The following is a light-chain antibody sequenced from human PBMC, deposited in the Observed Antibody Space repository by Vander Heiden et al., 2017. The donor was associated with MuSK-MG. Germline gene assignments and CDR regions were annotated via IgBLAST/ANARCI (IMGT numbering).Light chain of an antibody. J-gene: IGKJ1*01. CDR1: QGISSY. V-gene: IGKV1-8*01. Sequence: AIRMTQSPSSFSASTGDRVPIPCRASQGISSYLAWYQQKPGKAPKLLIYAASTLQSGVPSRFSGSGSGTDFTLTISCLQSEDFATYYCQQYYSYPRTFGQGTKVEIK. CDR3: QQYYSYPRT. CDR2: AAS.